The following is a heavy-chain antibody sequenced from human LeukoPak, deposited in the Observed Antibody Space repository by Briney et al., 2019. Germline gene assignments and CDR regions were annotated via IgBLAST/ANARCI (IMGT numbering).Heavy chain of an antibody. J-gene: IGHJ1*01. D-gene: IGHD6-19*01. Sequence: GSQRLSCAASGFTFSSYGMHWVRQAPGKGLEWVAVISYDGSNKYYADSVKGRFTISRDNSKNTLYLQMNSLRAEDTAVYYCAKDTGSSGTLYFQHWGQGTLVTVSS. CDR3: AKDTGSSGTLYFQH. CDR1: GFTFSSYG. CDR2: ISYDGSNK. V-gene: IGHV3-30*18.